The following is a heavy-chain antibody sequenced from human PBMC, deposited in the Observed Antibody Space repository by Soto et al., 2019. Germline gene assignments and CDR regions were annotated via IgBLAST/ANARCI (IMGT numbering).Heavy chain of an antibody. CDR2: INHSGST. D-gene: IGHD6-19*01. Sequence: PSETLSLTCAVYGGSFIGYYWSWILQPPGKGLEWIGEINHSGSTNYNPSLKSRVTISVDTSKNQFSLKLSSVTAADTAVYYCARGSKLDSSGWYWFDPWGQGTLVTVSS. V-gene: IGHV4-34*01. CDR3: ARGSKLDSSGWYWFDP. J-gene: IGHJ5*02. CDR1: GGSFIGYY.